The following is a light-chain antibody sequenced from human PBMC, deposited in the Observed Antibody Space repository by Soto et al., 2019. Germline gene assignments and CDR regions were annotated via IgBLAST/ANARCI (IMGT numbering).Light chain of an antibody. CDR3: QQYGGSPIT. V-gene: IGKV3-20*01. Sequence: EIVLTQSPDTLSLSPGGRATLSCRASQSVTTRLAWYQQKPGQPPRLPISGASVRASGVPVRISGSGSGTDFTLTISRLEPEDFALYYCQQYGGSPITFGLGTRLEVK. CDR1: QSVTTR. CDR2: GAS. J-gene: IGKJ5*01.